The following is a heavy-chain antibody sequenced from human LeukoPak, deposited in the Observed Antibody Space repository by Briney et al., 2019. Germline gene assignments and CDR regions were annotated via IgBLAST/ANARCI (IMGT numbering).Heavy chain of an antibody. D-gene: IGHD6-19*01. V-gene: IGHV1-18*01. Sequence: ASVKVSCKASGYTFTSYGISWVRQAPGQGPEWMGWISGFNGNTEHSQRLQGRVTMTTDTLTNTAYMELRSLRFDDTAVYYCARDHPPPGYSSGWYAMGYFDYWGQGTLVTVSS. J-gene: IGHJ4*02. CDR2: ISGFNGNT. CDR1: GYTFTSYG. CDR3: ARDHPPPGYSSGWYAMGYFDY.